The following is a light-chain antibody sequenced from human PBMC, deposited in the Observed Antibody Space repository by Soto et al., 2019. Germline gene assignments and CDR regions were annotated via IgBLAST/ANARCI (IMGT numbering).Light chain of an antibody. CDR3: QQYGTSLYT. CDR2: GAS. J-gene: IGKJ2*01. V-gene: IGKV3-20*01. CDR1: QIISSTY. Sequence: DIVLTQSPGTLSLSPGERATLSCRASQIISSTYVGWYQQKPGQAPRLLIYGASSRATGIPDRFSGSWAGTACTLTISRLEPEDFAVYYCQQYGTSLYTFGQGTKLEIK.